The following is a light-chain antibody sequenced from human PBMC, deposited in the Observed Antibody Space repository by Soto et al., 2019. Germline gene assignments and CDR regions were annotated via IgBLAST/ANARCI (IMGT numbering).Light chain of an antibody. Sequence: DIQMTQSPSALSASVGDRVTISCRSSQHIATYLNWYQHKPGKAPKLLVYAASTLQGGVPSRFSGSGSGTDFRLTISSLQPDDFATCYCQQSSTIPRTFGQGTNVDLK. CDR2: AAS. V-gene: IGKV1-39*01. CDR3: QQSSTIPRT. J-gene: IGKJ1*01. CDR1: QHIATY.